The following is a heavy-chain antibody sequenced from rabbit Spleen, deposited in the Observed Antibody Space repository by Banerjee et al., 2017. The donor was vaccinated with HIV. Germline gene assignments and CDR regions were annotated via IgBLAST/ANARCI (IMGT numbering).Heavy chain of an antibody. CDR1: GFDFSDYG. V-gene: IGHV1S47*01. D-gene: IGHD2-1*01. CDR2: IDPLFGST. Sequence: QEQLVESGGGLVQPGGSLKLSCKASGFDFSDYGVTWVRQAPGKGLEWIGYIDPLFGSTYYANSVKGRFTFSRDNAQNTVFLQMTSLTAADTATYFCARDRADIGGDYGPYYFDLWGQGTLVTVS. J-gene: IGHJ4*01. CDR3: ARDRADIGGDYGPYYFDL.